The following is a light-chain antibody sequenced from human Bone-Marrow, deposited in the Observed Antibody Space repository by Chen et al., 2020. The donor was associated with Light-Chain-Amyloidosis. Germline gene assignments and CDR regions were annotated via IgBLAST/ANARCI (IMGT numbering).Light chain of an antibody. J-gene: IGLJ3*02. CDR3: SSYTSSSTLE. Sequence: QSALPQPAAVSGSPGQAITNSCTGTSSDVGGYNFVSWYQQHPGKAPKLMIYDVSNRPSGVSNRFSGSKSGNTASLTISGLQAEDEADYYCSSYTSSSTLEFGGGTKLTVL. CDR1: SSDVGGYNF. V-gene: IGLV2-14*01. CDR2: DVS.